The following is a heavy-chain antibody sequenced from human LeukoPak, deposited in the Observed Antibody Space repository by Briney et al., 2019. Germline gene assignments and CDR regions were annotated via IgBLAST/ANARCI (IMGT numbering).Heavy chain of an antibody. CDR1: GYTFTSYY. D-gene: IGHD3-3*01. V-gene: IGHV1-2*02. J-gene: IGHJ4*02. Sequence: ASVKVSCKASGYTFTSYYMHWVRQAPGQGLEWMGWINPNSGGTNYAQKFQGRVTMTRDTSISTAYMELSRLRSDDTAVYYCASPVHGDFWSGYYIFNFDYWGQGTLVTVSS. CDR3: ASPVHGDFWSGYYIFNFDY. CDR2: INPNSGGT.